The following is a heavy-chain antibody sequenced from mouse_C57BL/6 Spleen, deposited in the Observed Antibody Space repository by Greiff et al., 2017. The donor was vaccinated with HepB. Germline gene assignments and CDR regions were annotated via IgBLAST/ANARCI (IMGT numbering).Heavy chain of an antibody. CDR3: ARGGGGYFSWFAY. V-gene: IGHV3-6*01. D-gene: IGHD2-3*01. J-gene: IGHJ3*01. Sequence: EVQLQQSGPGLVKPSQSLSLTCSVTGYSITSGYYWNWIRQFPGNKLEWMGYISYDGSNNYNPSLKNRISITRDTSKNQFFLKLNSVTTEDTATYYCARGGGGYFSWFAYWGQGTLVTVSA. CDR2: ISYDGSN. CDR1: GYSITSGYY.